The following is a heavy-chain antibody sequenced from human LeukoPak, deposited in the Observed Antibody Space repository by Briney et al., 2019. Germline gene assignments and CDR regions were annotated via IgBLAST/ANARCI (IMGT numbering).Heavy chain of an antibody. CDR2: ISYDGSNK. CDR3: AKGDILTGYYNWYFDY. V-gene: IGHV3-30*18. Sequence: GGSLRLSCAASGFTFSSYGIHWVRQAPGKGLEWVAVISYDGSNKYYADSVKGRFTISRDNSKSTLYLQMNTLRAEDTAVYYCAKGDILTGYYNWYFDYWGQGTLVTVSS. J-gene: IGHJ4*02. CDR1: GFTFSSYG. D-gene: IGHD3-9*01.